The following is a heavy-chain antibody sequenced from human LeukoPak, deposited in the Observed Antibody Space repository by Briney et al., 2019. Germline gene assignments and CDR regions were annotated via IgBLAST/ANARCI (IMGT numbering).Heavy chain of an antibody. J-gene: IGHJ6*02. CDR3: ARGGNYYYYYGMDV. D-gene: IGHD1-1*01. CDR1: GGSISSYY. CDR2: IYYSGST. Sequence: SETLSLTCTVSGGSISSYYWSWIRQPPGQGLEWIGYIYYSGSTNYNPSLKSRVTISVDTSKNQFSLKLSSVTDADTAVYYCARGGNYYYYYGMDVWGQGTTVTVSS. V-gene: IGHV4-59*08.